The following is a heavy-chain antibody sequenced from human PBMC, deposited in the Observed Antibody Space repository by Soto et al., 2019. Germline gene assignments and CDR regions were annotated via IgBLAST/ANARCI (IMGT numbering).Heavy chain of an antibody. V-gene: IGHV1-18*01. CDR1: GYSFSSYG. Sequence: QVQLVQSGAELRKPGASVKVSCKGSGYSFSSYGINWVRQAPGQGLEWLGWINPYNGNRNYAQKFEDRVTMTTVTSANTAYMELRSLKADDTATYDCARDRLRGSARSGFYSWGQGTLVNVSS. CDR2: INPYNGNR. CDR3: ARDRLRGSARSGFYS. J-gene: IGHJ5*01. D-gene: IGHD6-19*01.